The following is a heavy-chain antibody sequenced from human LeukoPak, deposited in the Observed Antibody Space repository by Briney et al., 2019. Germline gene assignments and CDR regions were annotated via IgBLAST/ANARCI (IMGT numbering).Heavy chain of an antibody. CDR3: AKGLRLSRGYSGYDYHYFDY. D-gene: IGHD5-12*01. Sequence: PGGSLRLSCAASGFTFSSYAMSWVRQAPGKGLEWVSAISGSGGSTYYADSVKGRFTISRDNSKNTLYLQMNSLRAEDTAVYYCAKGLRLSRGYSGYDYHYFDYWGQGPLVTVSS. CDR2: ISGSGGST. J-gene: IGHJ4*02. CDR1: GFTFSSYA. V-gene: IGHV3-23*01.